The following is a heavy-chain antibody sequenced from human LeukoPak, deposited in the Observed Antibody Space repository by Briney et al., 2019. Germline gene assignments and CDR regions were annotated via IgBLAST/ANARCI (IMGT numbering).Heavy chain of an antibody. Sequence: ASVKVSCEASGYTFTDYYVHWVRQAPGQGLEWMGWINPNSGGTKYAQNFQGRVTMTRDTSISTAYMELSRLRSDDTAVYYCARERREFFDYWGRGTLVTVSS. D-gene: IGHD3-10*01. V-gene: IGHV1-2*02. CDR1: GYTFTDYY. J-gene: IGHJ4*02. CDR2: INPNSGGT. CDR3: ARERREFFDY.